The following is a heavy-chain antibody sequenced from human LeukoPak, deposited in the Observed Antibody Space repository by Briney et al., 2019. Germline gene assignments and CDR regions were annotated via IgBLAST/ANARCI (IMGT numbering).Heavy chain of an antibody. CDR1: GYTFTGYY. J-gene: IGHJ4*02. D-gene: IGHD1-1*01. Sequence: ASVKVSCKSSGYTFTGYYMHWVRQAPGQGLEWMGWINPNTGGINYAQKFQGRVTMTRDTSISAAYMELSRLRSDDTAVYYCGRDRHWNQGNFDYWGQGTLVTVSS. CDR3: GRDRHWNQGNFDY. CDR2: INPNTGGI. V-gene: IGHV1-2*02.